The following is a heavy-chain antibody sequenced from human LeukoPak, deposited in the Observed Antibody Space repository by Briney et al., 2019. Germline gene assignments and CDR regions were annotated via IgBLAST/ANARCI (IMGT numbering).Heavy chain of an antibody. CDR2: IYTSGST. V-gene: IGHV4-61*02. CDR1: GGSISSGSYY. Sequence: SETLSLTCTVSGGSISSGSYYWSWIRQPAGKGLEWIGRIYTSGSTNYNPSLKSRVTISVDTSKNQFSLKLSSVTAADTAVYYCTRDGNFGGVIDLGDAFDIWGQGTMVTVSS. CDR3: TRDGNFGGVIDLGDAFDI. J-gene: IGHJ3*02. D-gene: IGHD3-16*02.